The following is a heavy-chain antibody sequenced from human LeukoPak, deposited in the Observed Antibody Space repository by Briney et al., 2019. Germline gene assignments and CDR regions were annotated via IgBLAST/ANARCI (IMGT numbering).Heavy chain of an antibody. J-gene: IGHJ6*02. CDR1: GGSISSYY. CDR3: ASVPHITMVRGVTNRYYYYYGMDV. V-gene: IGHV4-59*08. CDR2: IYYSGST. D-gene: IGHD3-10*01. Sequence: KPSETLSLTCTVSGGSISSYYWSWIRQPPGKGLEWIGYIYYSGSTNYNPSLKSRVTTSVDTSKNQFSLKLSSVTAADTAVYYCASVPHITMVRGVTNRYYYYYGMDVWGQGTTVTVSS.